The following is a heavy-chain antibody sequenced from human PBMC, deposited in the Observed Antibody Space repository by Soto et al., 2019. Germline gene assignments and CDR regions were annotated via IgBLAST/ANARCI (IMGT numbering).Heavy chain of an antibody. J-gene: IGHJ5*02. D-gene: IGHD6-13*01. V-gene: IGHV3-21*01. CDR3: TRDASRDSSARGWLDP. Sequence: GSLRLSCAASGFTFRSFTMNWVRQAPGKGLEWVSTISSNSAYIYYTDALRGRFTISRDNAKNSLHLQMNSLRAEDTAVYYCTRDASRDSSARGWLDPWGPGPLVTVSS. CDR1: GFTFRSFT. CDR2: ISSNSAYI.